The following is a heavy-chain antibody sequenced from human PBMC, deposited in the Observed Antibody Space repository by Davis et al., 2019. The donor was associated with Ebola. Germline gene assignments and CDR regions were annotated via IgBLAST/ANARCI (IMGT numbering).Heavy chain of an antibody. V-gene: IGHV3-30*18. D-gene: IGHD4/OR15-4a*01. CDR3: AKDRKRLLYCYAMDV. CDR1: GFTFSNYG. CDR2: IPYDGSDK. Sequence: GESLKISCAASGFTFSNYGMHWVRQAPGKGLEVVALIPYDGSDKYHADSVKGRFTISRDNSKNTLYMQMNSLRAEDTAVYYCAKDRKRLLYCYAMDVWGQGTTVTVSS. J-gene: IGHJ6*02.